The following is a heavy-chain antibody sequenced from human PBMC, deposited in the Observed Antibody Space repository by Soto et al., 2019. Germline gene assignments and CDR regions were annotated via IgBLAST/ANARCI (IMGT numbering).Heavy chain of an antibody. CDR2: INPDGSEK. V-gene: IGHV3-7*01. CDR3: SRSLNS. J-gene: IGHJ1*01. D-gene: IGHD1-20*01. Sequence: PXGSLRLSCAASGFTLSSFWMDWVRQAPGKGLEWVANINPDGSEKHYVGSVKGRFTISRDNAKNSLYLQMSSLTAEDSALYYCSRSLNSWGQGSRVTVSS. CDR1: GFTLSSFW.